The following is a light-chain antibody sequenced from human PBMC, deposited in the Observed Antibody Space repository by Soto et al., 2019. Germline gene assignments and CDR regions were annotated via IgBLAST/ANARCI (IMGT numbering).Light chain of an antibody. CDR1: QSVPRSY. CDR2: GTS. V-gene: IGKV3-20*01. CDR3: QQYGSSFT. Sequence: EIVLTQSPGTLSLSPGERATLSYRASQSVPRSYLAWYQRKPGQATRLLIYGTSSKVTCIPDRFSGSGSGTDFTLTISRLEPEDFAVFYCQQYGSSFTFGQGTRLEIK. J-gene: IGKJ5*01.